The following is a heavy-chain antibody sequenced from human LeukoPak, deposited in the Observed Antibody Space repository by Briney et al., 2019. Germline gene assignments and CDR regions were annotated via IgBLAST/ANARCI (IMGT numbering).Heavy chain of an antibody. J-gene: IGHJ6*03. D-gene: IGHD2-21*02. CDR2: ISSTGNTI. CDR3: ARGGDSRNYYYYMDV. CDR1: GFTFSSYE. Sequence: PGGSLRLSCAASGFTFSSYEMNWVRQAPGKGVEWVSYISSTGNTIFYADSVKGRFTISRDNAKNSLYLQMNSLRAEDTAVYYCARGGDSRNYYYYMDVWGKGTTVTVSS. V-gene: IGHV3-48*03.